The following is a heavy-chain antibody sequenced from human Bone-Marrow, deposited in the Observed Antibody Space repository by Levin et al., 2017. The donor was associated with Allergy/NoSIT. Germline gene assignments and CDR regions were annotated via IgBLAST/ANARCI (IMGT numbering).Heavy chain of an antibody. CDR2: ISASGQLT. CDR1: GFRFSSHA. V-gene: IGHV3-23*01. D-gene: IGHD3-16*01. Sequence: GESLKISCAASGFRFSSHALSWVRQVPGKGLEWVSSISASGQLTYYTDSVRGRFTTSRDNSKNTMFLQMNSLRGEDTALYYCAKKVGANGWTPIDYWGQGTLVTVSS. CDR3: AKKVGANGWTPIDY. J-gene: IGHJ4*02.